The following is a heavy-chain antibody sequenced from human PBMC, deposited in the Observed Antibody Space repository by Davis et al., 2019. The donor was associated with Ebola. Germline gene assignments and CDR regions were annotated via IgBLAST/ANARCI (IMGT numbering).Heavy chain of an antibody. D-gene: IGHD3-10*01. CDR2: INHSGST. CDR1: GFTFSSYE. Sequence: ESLKISCAASGFTFSSYEMNWVRQAPGKGLEWIGEINHSGSTNYNPSLKSRVTISVDTSKNQFSLKLSSVTAADTAVYYCARVFQGVTFYWGQGTLVTVSS. V-gene: IGHV4-34*01. CDR3: ARVFQGVTFY. J-gene: IGHJ4*02.